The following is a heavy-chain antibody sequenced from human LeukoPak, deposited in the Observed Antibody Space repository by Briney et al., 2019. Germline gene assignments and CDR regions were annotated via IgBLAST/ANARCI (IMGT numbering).Heavy chain of an antibody. CDR2: ISYDGSNK. CDR3: ARAPIQLFIGAFDI. CDR1: GFTFSSYG. D-gene: IGHD5-18*01. J-gene: IGHJ3*02. Sequence: GGSLRLSCAASGFTFSSYGMHWVRQAPGKGLEWVAVISYDGSNKYYADSVKGRFTISRDNAKNSLYLQMNSLRAEDTAVYYCARAPIQLFIGAFDIWGQGTMVTVSS. V-gene: IGHV3-30*03.